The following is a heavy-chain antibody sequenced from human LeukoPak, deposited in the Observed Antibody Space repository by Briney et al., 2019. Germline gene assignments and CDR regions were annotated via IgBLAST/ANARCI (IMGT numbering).Heavy chain of an antibody. CDR1: GYTFTGYY. D-gene: IGHD2-2*01. V-gene: IGHV1-2*06. J-gene: IGHJ4*02. Sequence: ASVKVSCKASGYTFTGYYMHWVRQAPGQGLEWMGRINPNSGGTNYAQKFQGRVTMTRDTPISTAYMELRRLRSDDTAVYYCARGGSSSGGYYFDYWGQGTLVTVSS. CDR2: INPNSGGT. CDR3: ARGGSSSGGYYFDY.